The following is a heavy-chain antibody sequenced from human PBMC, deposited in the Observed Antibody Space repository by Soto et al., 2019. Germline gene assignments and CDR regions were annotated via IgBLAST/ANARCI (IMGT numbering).Heavy chain of an antibody. J-gene: IGHJ4*02. CDR1: GFTFNNFA. V-gene: IGHV3-23*01. CDR3: AKVRKRFLDILTGATNFDS. D-gene: IGHD3-9*01. CDR2: ISSDGDLR. Sequence: EVHLLGSGGDLVKPGGSLRLSCEVSGFTFNNFAMSWVRQSPGKGLEWVSTISSDGDLRHYAESVKGRFTISRDNSKSSLFLQMNILRAEDTALFFSAKVRKRFLDILTGATNFDSWGQGTLVTVSS.